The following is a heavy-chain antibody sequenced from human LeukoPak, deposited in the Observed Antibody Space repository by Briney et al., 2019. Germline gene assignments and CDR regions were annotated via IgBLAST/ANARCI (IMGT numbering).Heavy chain of an antibody. D-gene: IGHD2-2*01. V-gene: IGHV3-30*18. CDR1: GFTFSSYG. CDR3: AKSGGTYCSSTSCYDYRGFDY. J-gene: IGHJ4*02. Sequence: GGSLRLSCAASGFTFSSYGMHWVRQAPGKGLEWVAVISYDGSNKYYADSVKGRFTISRDNSKNTLYLQMNSLRAEDTAVYYCAKSGGTYCSSTSCYDYRGFDYWGQGTLVTVSS. CDR2: ISYDGSNK.